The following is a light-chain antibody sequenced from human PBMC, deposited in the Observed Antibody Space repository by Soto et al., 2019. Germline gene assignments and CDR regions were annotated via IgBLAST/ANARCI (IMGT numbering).Light chain of an antibody. CDR1: QNINRY. CDR3: HQIYTTPYT. CDR2: ISS. Sequence: DIQMTQSPSSLSVSVGDRVTITCRASQNINRYLNWYHQKPGKAPKLLIYISSNFQSGVPSRFTGSGSGTDFTLTISSLQPEDFATYYCHQIYTTPYTFGQGTKLESK. J-gene: IGKJ2*01. V-gene: IGKV1-39*01.